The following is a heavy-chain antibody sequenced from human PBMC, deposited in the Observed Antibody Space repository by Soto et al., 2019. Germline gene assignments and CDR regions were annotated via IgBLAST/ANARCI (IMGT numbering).Heavy chain of an antibody. CDR1: GFTVSSNY. D-gene: IGHD7-27*01. CDR3: ARDPELTGGYGMDV. CDR2: IYSGGST. J-gene: IGHJ6*02. Sequence: VQLVETGGGLIQPGGSLRLSCAASGFTVSSNYMSWVRQAPGKGLEWVSVIYSGGSTYYADSVKGRFTISRDNSKNTLYLQMNSLRAEDTAVYYCARDPELTGGYGMDVWGQGTTVTVSS. V-gene: IGHV3-53*02.